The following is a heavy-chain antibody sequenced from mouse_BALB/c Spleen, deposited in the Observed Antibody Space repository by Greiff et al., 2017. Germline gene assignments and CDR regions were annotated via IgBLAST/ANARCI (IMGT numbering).Heavy chain of an antibody. CDR3: ARQGLPGWYFDV. J-gene: IGHJ1*01. CDR1: GFTFSSYG. D-gene: IGHD6-1*01. Sequence: EVKLVESGGDLVKPGGSLKLSCAASGFTFSSYGMSWVRQTPDKGLEWVATISSGGSYTYYPDSVKGRFTISRDNAKNTLYLQMSSLKSEDTAMYYCARQGLPGWYFDVWGAGTTVTVAS. V-gene: IGHV5-6*01. CDR2: ISSGGSYT.